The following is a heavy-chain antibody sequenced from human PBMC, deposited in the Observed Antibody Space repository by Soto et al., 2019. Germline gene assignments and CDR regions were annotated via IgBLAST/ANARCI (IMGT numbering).Heavy chain of an antibody. J-gene: IGHJ4*02. CDR2: IWYDGSNK. CDR1: GFTVSSYG. D-gene: IGHD3-10*01. V-gene: IGHV3-33*01. CDR3: ARDLYFDPYGY. Sequence: GSLRLSCAASGFTVSSYGMHWVRQAPGKGLEWVAVIWYDGSNKYYADSVKGRFTISRDNSKNTLYLQMNSLRAEDTAVYYCARDLYFDPYGYWGQGTLVTVSS.